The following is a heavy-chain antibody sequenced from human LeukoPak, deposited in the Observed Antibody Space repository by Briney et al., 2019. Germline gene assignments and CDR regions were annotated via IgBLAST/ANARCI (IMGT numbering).Heavy chain of an antibody. CDR3: ARVLGGYSYGYDAFDI. CDR2: IYHSGST. Sequence: TPSETLSLTCAVSGGSISSGGYSWSWIRQPPGKGLEWIGYIYHSGSTYYNPSLKSRVTISVDRSKNQFSLKLSSVTAADTAVYYCARVLGGYSYGYDAFDIWGQGTMVTVSS. CDR1: GGSISSGGYS. V-gene: IGHV4-30-2*01. D-gene: IGHD5-18*01. J-gene: IGHJ3*02.